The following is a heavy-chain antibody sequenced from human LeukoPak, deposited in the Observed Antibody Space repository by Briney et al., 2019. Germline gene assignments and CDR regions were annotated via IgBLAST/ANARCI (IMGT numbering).Heavy chain of an antibody. CDR1: GFTFSNYA. CDR3: ARIWFGETTPY. J-gene: IGHJ4*02. V-gene: IGHV3-20*04. D-gene: IGHD3-10*01. Sequence: GGSVRLSCVVSGFTFSNYAMSWVRQAPGKGLEWVSGINWNGGNTGYADSVKGRFTISRDNAKNSLYLQMNSLRAEDTALYYCARIWFGETTPYWGQGTLVTVSS. CDR2: INWNGGNT.